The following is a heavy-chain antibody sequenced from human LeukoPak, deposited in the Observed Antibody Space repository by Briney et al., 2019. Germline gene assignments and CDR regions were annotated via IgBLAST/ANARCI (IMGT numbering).Heavy chain of an antibody. D-gene: IGHD5-18*01. CDR1: GGSFSGYY. CDR3: ARGAAGYSYG. J-gene: IGHJ4*02. V-gene: IGHV4-34*01. CDR2: INHSGST. Sequence: PSETLSLTCAVYGGSFSGYYWSWIRQPPGKGLEWIGEINHSGSTNYNPSLKSRVTISVDTSKNQFSLKLSSVTAADTAVYYCARGAAGYSYGWGQGTLVTVSS.